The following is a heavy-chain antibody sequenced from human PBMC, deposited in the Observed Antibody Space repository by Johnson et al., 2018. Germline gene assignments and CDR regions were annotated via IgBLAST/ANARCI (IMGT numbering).Heavy chain of an antibody. D-gene: IGHD2-2*01. Sequence: QVQLQQWGAGLLKPSETLSLTCAVYGGSFSGYSWSWIRQSPGKGLEWIGDIDDGGSTRYNPSLKSRVTISVDRSKNPFSLGVSSVTAADTAIYYCGTARFQLLLGTYYYYMDVLGKGTTVTVSS. J-gene: IGHJ6*03. CDR2: IDDGGST. V-gene: IGHV4-34*01. CDR3: GTARFQLLLGTYYYYMDV. CDR1: GGSFSGYS.